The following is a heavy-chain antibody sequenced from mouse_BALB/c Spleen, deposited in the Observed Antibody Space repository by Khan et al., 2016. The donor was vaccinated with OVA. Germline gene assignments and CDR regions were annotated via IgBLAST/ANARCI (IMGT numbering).Heavy chain of an antibody. J-gene: IGHJ3*01. Sequence: QVQLKESGPGLVAPSQSLSITCTVSGFSLTTYGVHWVRQPPAKGLEWLGVIWAGGSTNYNSALMASLSISKDNSKSQAFLQMNSLQTDDTAMYYCARAYYYGAWFAYWGQGTLVTVSA. V-gene: IGHV2-9*02. CDR1: GFSLTTYG. CDR2: IWAGGST. D-gene: IGHD1-1*01. CDR3: ARAYYYGAWFAY.